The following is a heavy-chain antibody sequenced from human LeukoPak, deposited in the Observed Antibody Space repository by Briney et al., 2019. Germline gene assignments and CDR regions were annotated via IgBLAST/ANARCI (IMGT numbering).Heavy chain of an antibody. CDR3: ARGRGGWYDY. CDR2: INHSGST. D-gene: IGHD6-19*01. CDR1: GGSFSGYY. V-gene: IGHV4-34*01. J-gene: IGHJ4*02. Sequence: SETLSLTCAVYGGSFSGYYWSWIRQPPGKGLEWIGEINHSGSTNYNPSLKSRVTISVDTSKNQFSLKLSSVTAADTAVYYCARGRGGWYDYWGQGTLVTVSS.